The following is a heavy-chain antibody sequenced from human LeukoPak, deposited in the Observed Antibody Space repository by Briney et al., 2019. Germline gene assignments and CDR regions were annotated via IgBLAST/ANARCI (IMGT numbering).Heavy chain of an antibody. CDR3: ARDLGGYSYGSHFDY. Sequence: PGGSLRLSCAASGFIFSSYAMHWVRQAPGKGLEWVAVISYDGSNKYYADSVKGRYTISRDNAKNSLYLQMNSLRAEDTAVYYCARDLGGYSYGSHFDYWGQGTLVTVSS. J-gene: IGHJ4*02. CDR1: GFIFSSYA. D-gene: IGHD5-18*01. CDR2: ISYDGSNK. V-gene: IGHV3-30*04.